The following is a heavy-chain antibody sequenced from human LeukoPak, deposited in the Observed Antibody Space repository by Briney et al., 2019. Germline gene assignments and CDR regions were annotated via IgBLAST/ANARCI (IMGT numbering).Heavy chain of an antibody. V-gene: IGHV3-21*01. CDR3: ARGKYSSGWFDY. J-gene: IGHJ4*02. CDR1: GFTFSSYS. D-gene: IGHD6-19*01. Sequence: GGSLRLSCAASGFTFSSYSMSWARQAPGKGLEWVSSITTSSTYISYADSVKGRFTISRDNAKNSLYLQMNSLRDEDTAVYYCARGKYSSGWFDYWGQGTLVTVSS. CDR2: ITTSSTYI.